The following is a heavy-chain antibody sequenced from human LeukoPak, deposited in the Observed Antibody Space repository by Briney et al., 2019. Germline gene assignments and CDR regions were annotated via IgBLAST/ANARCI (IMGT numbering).Heavy chain of an antibody. CDR3: ARALVGATTYYYYYYMDV. J-gene: IGHJ6*03. CDR2: IIPIFGTA. CDR1: RGTLSSYA. Sequence: GASVKVSCKASRGTLSSYAISWVRQAPGQGLEWMGRIIPIFGTANYAQKFQGRVTITTDESTSTAYMELSSLRSEDTAVYYCARALVGATTYYYYYYMDVWGKGTTVTVSS. D-gene: IGHD1-26*01. V-gene: IGHV1-69*05.